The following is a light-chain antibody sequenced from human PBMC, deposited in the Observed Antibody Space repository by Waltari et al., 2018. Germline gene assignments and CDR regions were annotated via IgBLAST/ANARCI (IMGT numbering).Light chain of an antibody. CDR1: QSVSSN. J-gene: IGKJ2*01. Sequence: EVVMTQSPATLSVSPGERATLSCRASQSVSSNLAWYQQKPGQAPRLLIYGASTRATCIPTRFSGSGSGTEFTLTINSLQSEDFAVYYCQHYDNWPPYTFGPGTKLEI. CDR2: GAS. V-gene: IGKV3-15*01. CDR3: QHYDNWPPYT.